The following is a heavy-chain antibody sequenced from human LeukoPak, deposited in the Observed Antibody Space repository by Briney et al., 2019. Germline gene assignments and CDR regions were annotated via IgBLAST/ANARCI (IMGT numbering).Heavy chain of an antibody. J-gene: IGHJ4*02. CDR1: GFTVRDYT. D-gene: IGHD2-8*01. Sequence: GGSLRVSCTASGFTVRDYTRNWVRQAPGKGLGWVSAIDKSGTFIKYADSVKGRFTVSRDSAKNSLFLQMHTLKVEETAVYYCPTEVIIVLDPLTNTIDYWGQGTRVTVSS. CDR3: PTEVIIVLDPLTNTIDY. CDR2: IDKSGTFI. V-gene: IGHV3-21*01.